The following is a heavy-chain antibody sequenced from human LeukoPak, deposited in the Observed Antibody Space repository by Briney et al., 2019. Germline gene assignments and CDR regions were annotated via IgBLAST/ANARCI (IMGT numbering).Heavy chain of an antibody. D-gene: IGHD3-22*01. CDR3: ASLRSYHYDRVDY. Sequence: GGSLRPSCTASGFSFNNYGMHWVRQAPGKGLEWVSFIRFDGSNTYYSDSVKGRFTVSRDNSKSTLGLQMNRLRGEDTAVYYCASLRSYHYDRVDYWAQGTLVTVST. J-gene: IGHJ4*02. CDR2: IRFDGSNT. CDR1: GFSFNNYG. V-gene: IGHV3-30*02.